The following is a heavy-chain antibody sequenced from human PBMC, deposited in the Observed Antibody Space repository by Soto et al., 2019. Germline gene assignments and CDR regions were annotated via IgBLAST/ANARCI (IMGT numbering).Heavy chain of an antibody. D-gene: IGHD2-8*01. CDR1: GFXFSDYT. J-gene: IGHJ6*02. CDR2: VSRRSENL. V-gene: IGHV3-21*01. CDR3: ALMLYTEEGVGLDV. Sequence: ILSCSASGFXFSDYTINWVRQAPGKGLEWVSSVSRRSENLLYADSVKGRFTISRDNAKNSVSLQMNSLRAEDTALYYCALMLYTEEGVGLDVWGQGTTVTVSS.